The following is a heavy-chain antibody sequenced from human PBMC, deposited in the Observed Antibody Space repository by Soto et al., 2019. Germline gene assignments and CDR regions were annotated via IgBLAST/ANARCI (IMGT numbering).Heavy chain of an antibody. CDR2: INPNSGGT. J-gene: IGHJ4*02. D-gene: IGHD6-19*01. Sequence: ASVKVSCKXSGYTFTGYYMHWVRQAPGQGLEWMGWINPNSGGTNYAQKFQGRVTMTRDTSISTAYMELSRLRSDDTAVYYCARVDSSGWSIIDYWGQGTLVTVSS. CDR3: ARVDSSGWSIIDY. V-gene: IGHV1-2*02. CDR1: GYTFTGYY.